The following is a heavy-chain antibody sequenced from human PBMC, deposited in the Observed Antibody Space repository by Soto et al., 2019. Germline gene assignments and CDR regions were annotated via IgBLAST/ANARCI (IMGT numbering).Heavy chain of an antibody. CDR2: IIAIFGTA. J-gene: IGHJ3*02. Sequence: SVKVSCKASGGTFSSYAISWVRQAPGQGLEWMGGIIAIFGTANYAQKFQGRVTITADKSTSTAYMELSSLRSEDTAVYYCARAPLGAFDIWGQGTMVTVSS. V-gene: IGHV1-69*06. CDR3: ARAPLGAFDI. CDR1: GGTFSSYA.